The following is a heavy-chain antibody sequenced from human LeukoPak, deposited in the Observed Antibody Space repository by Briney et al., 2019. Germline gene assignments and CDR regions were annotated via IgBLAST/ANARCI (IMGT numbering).Heavy chain of an antibody. CDR2: VSAYNSNT. D-gene: IGHD3-22*01. Sequence: ASVNVSCKASGYTFTSYGISWVRQAPGQGLEWMGWVSAYNSNTNYAQKFQGRVTMTTDTSTSTAYMELRSLRSDDTAVYYCARGDYYDGSGYYKINAFDIWGQGTMVTVSS. V-gene: IGHV1-18*01. J-gene: IGHJ3*02. CDR3: ARGDYYDGSGYYKINAFDI. CDR1: GYTFTSYG.